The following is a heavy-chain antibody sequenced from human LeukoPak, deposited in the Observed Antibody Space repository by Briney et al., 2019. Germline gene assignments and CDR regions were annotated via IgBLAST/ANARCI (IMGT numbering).Heavy chain of an antibody. CDR1: GFTFSSYS. V-gene: IGHV3-21*01. J-gene: IGHJ4*02. CDR2: ISSSSSYI. Sequence: PGGSLRLSCAASGFTFSSYSMNWVRQAPGKGLEWVSSISSSSSYIYYADSVKGRLTISRDNAKNSLYLQMNSLRAEDTAVYYCAREFGGWDDYWGPGTLVTVSS. D-gene: IGHD6-19*01. CDR3: AREFGGWDDY.